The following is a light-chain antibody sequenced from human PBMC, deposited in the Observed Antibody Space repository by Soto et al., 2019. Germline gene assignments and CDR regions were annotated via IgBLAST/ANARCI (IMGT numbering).Light chain of an antibody. CDR3: SSYTSSSTLV. CDR2: DVS. CDR1: SSAVGGYNY. Sequence: QSVLTQPASVSGSPGLSITISCTGTSSAVGGYNYVSWYQQHPGKAPKLMIYDVSNRPSGVSNRFSGSKSGNTASLTISGLQAEDEADYYCSSYTSSSTLVFGTGTKVTVL. V-gene: IGLV2-14*01. J-gene: IGLJ1*01.